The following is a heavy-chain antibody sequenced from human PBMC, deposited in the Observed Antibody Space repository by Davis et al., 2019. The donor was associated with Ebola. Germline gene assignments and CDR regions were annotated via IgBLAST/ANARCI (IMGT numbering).Heavy chain of an antibody. D-gene: IGHD3-3*01. CDR3: ARSYDFWSGYLFDY. CDR1: GYTFTSYD. CDR2: MNPNSGNT. J-gene: IGHJ4*02. V-gene: IGHV1-8*01. Sequence: ASVKVSCKASGYTFTSYDINWVRQAPGQGLEWMGWMNPNSGNTGSAQKFQGRVTMTRDTSISTAYMELSRLRSDDTAVYYCARSYDFWSGYLFDYWGQGTLVTVSS.